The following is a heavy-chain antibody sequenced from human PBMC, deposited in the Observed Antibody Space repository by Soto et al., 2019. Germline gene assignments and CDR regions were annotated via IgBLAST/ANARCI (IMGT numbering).Heavy chain of an antibody. CDR2: IIPNFGTA. J-gene: IGHJ6*02. CDR3: ARLDGSGSYYPRGMDV. D-gene: IGHD3-10*01. V-gene: IGHV1-69*13. CDR1: GGTFSSYA. Sequence: SVKVSCKASGGTFSSYAISWVRQAPGQGLEWMGGIIPNFGTANYAQKSQGRVTITADESTSTAYMELSSLRSEDTAVYYCARLDGSGSYYPRGMDVWGQGTTVTVSS.